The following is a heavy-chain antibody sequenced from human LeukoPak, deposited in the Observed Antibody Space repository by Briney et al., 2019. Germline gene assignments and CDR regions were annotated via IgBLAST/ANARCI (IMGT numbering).Heavy chain of an antibody. CDR1: GYTFTSYG. Sequence: GASVNVSFKASGYTFTSYGSSGVRQAPGQGREWMGWISAYNGNTTYAQKLQGRVTMTTDTSTSTAYMELRSLRSDDTAVYYCARVVQQLSTLDYWGQGTLVTVSS. V-gene: IGHV1-18*01. J-gene: IGHJ4*02. D-gene: IGHD6-13*01. CDR2: ISAYNGNT. CDR3: ARVVQQLSTLDY.